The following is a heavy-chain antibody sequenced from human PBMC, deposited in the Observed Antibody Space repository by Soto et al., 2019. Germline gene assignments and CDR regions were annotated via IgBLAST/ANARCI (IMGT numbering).Heavy chain of an antibody. CDR3: ARDVDGRMTTNPYSYNGMDV. J-gene: IGHJ6*02. D-gene: IGHD4-4*01. CDR2: VFYTGRA. V-gene: IGHV4-59*01. Sequence: QVQLQESGPGLVEASETLSLTCTVSGGSLGSYYWSWIRQPPGKGLEWIGYVFYTGRANYNASLKSRVSISLDTSNYQVSLKLSSVTAADTAVYYVARDVDGRMTTNPYSYNGMDVLGRGTKGTVSS. CDR1: GGSLGSYY.